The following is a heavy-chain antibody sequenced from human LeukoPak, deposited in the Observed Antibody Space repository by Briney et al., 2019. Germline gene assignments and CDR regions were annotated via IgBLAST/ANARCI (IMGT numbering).Heavy chain of an antibody. Sequence: SETLSLTCAVYGGSFSGYYWSWIRQPPGKGLEWIGEINHSGSTNYNPSLKSRVTISVDTSKNQFSLKLSSVTAADTAVYYCASQVIWDAFDIWGQGTMVTVSS. V-gene: IGHV4-34*01. CDR1: GGSFSGYY. CDR3: ASQVIWDAFDI. CDR2: INHSGST. J-gene: IGHJ3*02. D-gene: IGHD3-16*02.